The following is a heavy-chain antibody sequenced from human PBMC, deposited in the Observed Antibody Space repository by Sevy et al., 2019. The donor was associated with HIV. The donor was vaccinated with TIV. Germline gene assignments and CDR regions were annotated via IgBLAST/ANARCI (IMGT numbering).Heavy chain of an antibody. D-gene: IGHD4-17*01. CDR1: GYNFGDYY. V-gene: IGHV1-2*02. CDR2: INPKTGDA. CDR3: ARIPTVTTTSIAHYHL. J-gene: IGHJ1*01. Sequence: ASVKVSCKASGYNFGDYYLHWVRQAPGHGLQWMGWINPKTGDATYALKFQGRVTLLRDTSISTAYMELTRLTPGDTALYYCARIPTVTTTSIAHYHLWGQGTLVTISS.